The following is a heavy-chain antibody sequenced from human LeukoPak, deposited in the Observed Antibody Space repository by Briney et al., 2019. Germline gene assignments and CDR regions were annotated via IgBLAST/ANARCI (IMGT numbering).Heavy chain of an antibody. CDR3: VRERAASGTYYYNMDV. CDR2: IHYSGSP. D-gene: IGHD6-13*01. V-gene: IGHV4-59*01. J-gene: IGHJ6*02. Sequence: PSETLSLTCTVSGGSISSDYWSWVREPPGRGLEWIGYIHYSGSPNYSPSLKSRVTIPVDTSKNQFSLRLRSVTAADTAVYYCVRERAASGTYYYNMDVWGQGTTVTVSS. CDR1: GGSISSDY.